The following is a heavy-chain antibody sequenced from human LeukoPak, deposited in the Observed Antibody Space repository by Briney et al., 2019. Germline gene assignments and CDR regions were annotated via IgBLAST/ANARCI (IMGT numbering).Heavy chain of an antibody. CDR3: ARLNLLSRGQWLVRAFDI. V-gene: IGHV4-59*08. CDR1: GGSTSSYY. J-gene: IGHJ3*02. Sequence: PSETLSLTCTVSGGSTSSYYWSWIRQPPGKGLEWIGYIYYSGSTNYNPSLKSRVTISVDTSKNQFSLKLSSVTAADTAVYYCARLNLLSRGQWLVRAFDIWGQGTMVTVSS. CDR2: IYYSGST. D-gene: IGHD6-19*01.